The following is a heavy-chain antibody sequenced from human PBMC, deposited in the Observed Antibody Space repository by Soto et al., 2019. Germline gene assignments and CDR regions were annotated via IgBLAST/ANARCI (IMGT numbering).Heavy chain of an antibody. D-gene: IGHD2-21*02. Sequence: ESGGGVVQPGRSLRLSCAASGFTFSSYVMHWVRQAPGKGLEWVVVISKDGSNKHYADSVKGRFTISRDNSKNTLYLQMNSLRAEDTAAYYCARSYCGDDCALDYWGQGTLVTV. CDR2: ISKDGSNK. CDR3: ARSYCGDDCALDY. CDR1: GFTFSSYV. V-gene: IGHV3-30-3*01. J-gene: IGHJ4*02.